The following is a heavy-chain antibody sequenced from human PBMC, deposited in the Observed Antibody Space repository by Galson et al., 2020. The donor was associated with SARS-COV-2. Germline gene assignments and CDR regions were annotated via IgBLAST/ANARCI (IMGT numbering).Heavy chain of an antibody. Sequence: SETLSLTCSVSGDSITNYYWSWIRQPPGKGLEWIGYIYYSGGTYYNPSLNSRVTISIDTSKTQFSLRLISVTAADTAVYYCARRYSYGSGSYFWFDPWGQGTLVAVSS. V-gene: IGHV4-59*01. CDR3: ARRYSYGSGSYFWFDP. CDR2: IYYSGGT. J-gene: IGHJ5*02. CDR1: GDSITNYY. D-gene: IGHD3-10*01.